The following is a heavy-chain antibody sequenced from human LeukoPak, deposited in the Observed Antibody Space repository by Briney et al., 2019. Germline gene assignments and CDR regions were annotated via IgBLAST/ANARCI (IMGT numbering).Heavy chain of an antibody. Sequence: GGSLRLSCAASGFTFSSYSMDWVRQAPGRGLEWVSYVSSSGSTIYYADSVTGRLTISRDTAKNSLYLQLTSLRDDDTAVYYCARDCRLNCARQPGFDSWGQGTLVTVSS. CDR2: VSSSGSTI. V-gene: IGHV3-48*02. J-gene: IGHJ5*01. CDR3: ARDCRLNCARQPGFDS. CDR1: GFTFSSYS. D-gene: IGHD1-1*01.